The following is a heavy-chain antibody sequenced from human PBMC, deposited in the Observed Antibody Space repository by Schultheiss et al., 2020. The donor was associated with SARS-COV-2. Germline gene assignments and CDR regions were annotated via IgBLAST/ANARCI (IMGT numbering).Heavy chain of an antibody. CDR2: ISYDGSNK. J-gene: IGHJ4*02. CDR1: GFTFSSYG. V-gene: IGHV3-30*03. Sequence: GGSLRLSCAASGFTFSSYGMHWVRQAPGKGLEWVAVISYDGSNKYYADSVKGRFTISRENAKNSLYLQMNSLRAGDTAVYYCARSTTPATFDYWGQGTLVTVSS. D-gene: IGHD1-14*01. CDR3: ARSTTPATFDY.